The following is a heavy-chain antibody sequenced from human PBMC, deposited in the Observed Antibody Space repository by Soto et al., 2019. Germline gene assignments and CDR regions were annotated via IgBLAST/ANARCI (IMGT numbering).Heavy chain of an antibody. CDR2: TVPGFDTS. CDR3: ARGVSNSGAYYTGPSAYDL. J-gene: IGHJ3*01. Sequence: QVQLVQSGAVVKKPGSSVEVSCKASGGTFNGYGISWVRQAPGQGLEWMGGTVPGFDTSKYAPRIQGRVTLTAEKSTSTAYMELSSVRSEDTAIYFCARGVSNSGAYYTGPSAYDLWGQGTLVIVSS. CDR1: GGTFNGYG. D-gene: IGHD3-10*01. V-gene: IGHV1-69*06.